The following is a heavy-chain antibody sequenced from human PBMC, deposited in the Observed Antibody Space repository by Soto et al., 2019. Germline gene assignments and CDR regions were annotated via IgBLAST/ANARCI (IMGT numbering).Heavy chain of an antibody. CDR1: GYSISSGYY. V-gene: IGHV4-38-2*01. CDR3: ARGGKAAAGSYNWFDP. Sequence: SETLSLTCAVSGYSISSGYYWGWIRQPPGKGLEWIGSIYHSGSAYYNPSLKRRVTISVDTSKNQFSLKLTSVTAADTAVYYCARGGKAAAGSYNWFDPCGQGTLVTVSS. CDR2: IYHSGSA. J-gene: IGHJ5*02. D-gene: IGHD6-13*01.